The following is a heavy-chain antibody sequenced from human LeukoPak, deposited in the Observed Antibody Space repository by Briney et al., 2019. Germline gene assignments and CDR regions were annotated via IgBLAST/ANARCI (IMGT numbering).Heavy chain of an antibody. CDR2: IYYSGST. Sequence: SETLSLTCTVPGGSISSYYWSWIRQPPGKGLEWIGYIYYSGSTNYNPSLKSRVTISVDTSKNQFSLKLSSVTAADAAVYYCARRVPYYDSSGYLEFYYFDYWGQGTLVTVSS. V-gene: IGHV4-59*08. CDR1: GGSISSYY. J-gene: IGHJ4*02. CDR3: ARRVPYYDSSGYLEFYYFDY. D-gene: IGHD3-22*01.